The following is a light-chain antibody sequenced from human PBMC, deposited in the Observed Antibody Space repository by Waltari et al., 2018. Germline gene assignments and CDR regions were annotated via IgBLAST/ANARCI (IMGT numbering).Light chain of an antibody. V-gene: IGKV3-15*01. CDR3: HQYNNWPRT. CDR1: QSVSSK. CDR2: GAS. Sequence: EIVMTQSPATLSVSPGERATLSCRASQSVSSKLAWYQQKPGQAPRLLIYGASTRATGIPARFSGSGSGTEFTLTISSLQSGDFAVYYCHQYNNWPRTFGQGTKVEIK. J-gene: IGKJ1*01.